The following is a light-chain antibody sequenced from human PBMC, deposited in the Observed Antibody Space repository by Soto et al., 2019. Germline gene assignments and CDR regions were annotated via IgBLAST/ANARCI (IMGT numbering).Light chain of an antibody. CDR3: QQINSYPH. V-gene: IGKV1-9*01. Sequence: DIQLTQSPSFRSASVLGGVTITYRTSQDISSFLAWYQQKPGKAPNLLIYGASTLQSGVPSRFSGSGSGTEFTLTISSLQTEDFATYYCQQINSYPHFGQGTRLEIK. J-gene: IGKJ5*01. CDR1: QDISSF. CDR2: GAS.